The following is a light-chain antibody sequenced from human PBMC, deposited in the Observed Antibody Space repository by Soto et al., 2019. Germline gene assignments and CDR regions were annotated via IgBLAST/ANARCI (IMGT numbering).Light chain of an antibody. V-gene: IGLV1-40*01. J-gene: IGLJ1*01. CDR2: GNT. Sequence: QSVLTQPPSVSGAPGQRVTISCTGSSSNIGPGYDVHWYQQRPGTAPKLLIFGNTNRPSGVPDRFSGSKSGTSASLATTGLQAEDEGDYYCQSYDSTLSARYVFGTGTKVTVL. CDR3: QSYDSTLSARYV. CDR1: SSNIGPGYD.